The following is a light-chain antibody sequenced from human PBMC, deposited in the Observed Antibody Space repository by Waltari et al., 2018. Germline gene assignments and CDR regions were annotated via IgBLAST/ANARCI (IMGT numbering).Light chain of an antibody. CDR1: TSNIGNEY. Sequence: QSVLTQPPSVSATPGQKVTISCSGSTSNIGNEYVSWYQQLPRTAPKLLIYKSDNRPSVIPDRFSGSKSGTSATLGITGLQTGDEAHYYCGAWDSSVSAYVFGTGTEVTVL. CDR3: GAWDSSVSAYV. V-gene: IGLV1-51*01. J-gene: IGLJ1*01. CDR2: KSD.